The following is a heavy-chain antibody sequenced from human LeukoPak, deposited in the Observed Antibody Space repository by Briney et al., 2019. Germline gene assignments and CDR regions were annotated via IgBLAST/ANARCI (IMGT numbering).Heavy chain of an antibody. Sequence: PGRSLRLSCAASGFIFRNYAMHWVRQAPGKGLEWVAVISYDGSNKYYADSVKGRFTISRDDSKNTLYLQMNSLRAEDTAVYYCAREGGYSYGEKFDYWGQGTLVTVSS. CDR3: AREGGYSYGEKFDY. CDR1: GFIFRNYA. V-gene: IGHV3-30-3*01. CDR2: ISYDGSNK. D-gene: IGHD5-18*01. J-gene: IGHJ4*02.